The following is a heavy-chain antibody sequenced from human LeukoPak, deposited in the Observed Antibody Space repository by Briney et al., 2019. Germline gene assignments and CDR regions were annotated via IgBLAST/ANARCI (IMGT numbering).Heavy chain of an antibody. D-gene: IGHD3-22*01. CDR2: ISGSGGST. V-gene: IGHV3-23*01. J-gene: IGHJ5*02. Sequence: GGSLRLSCAASGFTFSSYAMSWVRQAPGKGLEWVSAISGSGGSTYYADSVKGRFTISRDNSKNTRYLQMNSLRAEDTAVYYCAKEGHYYDSSGYYVWFDPWGQGTLVTVSS. CDR3: AKEGHYYDSSGYYVWFDP. CDR1: GFTFSSYA.